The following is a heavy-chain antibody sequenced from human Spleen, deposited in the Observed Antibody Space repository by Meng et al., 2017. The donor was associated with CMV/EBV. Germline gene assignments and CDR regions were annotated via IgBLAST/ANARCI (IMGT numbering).Heavy chain of an antibody. J-gene: IGHJ4*02. Sequence: FPFSDYYMGWIRQAPGKGLEWVSYIRSGGSTICYADSVKGRYTISRDNAKNSLYLQMNSLRAEDTAVYYCERVPVAYSGSYLFFDYWGQGTLVTVSS. CDR3: ERVPVAYSGSYLFFDY. CDR2: IRSGGSTI. V-gene: IGHV3-11*01. CDR1: FPFSDYY. D-gene: IGHD1-26*01.